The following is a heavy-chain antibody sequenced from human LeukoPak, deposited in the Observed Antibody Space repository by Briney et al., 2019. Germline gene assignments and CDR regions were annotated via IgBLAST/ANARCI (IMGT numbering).Heavy chain of an antibody. CDR2: IYYSGST. J-gene: IGHJ4*02. CDR1: GGSISSGAYY. V-gene: IGHV4-39*01. CDR3: ARHYGLNYYDSSAYEY. D-gene: IGHD3-22*01. Sequence: SETLSLTCTVSGGSISSGAYYWNWIRQHPGKGLEWIGYIYYSGSTYYNPSLKSRVTISIDASKNQFSLKLNSVTAADTAVYFCARHYGLNYYDSSAYEYWGQGTLVTVSS.